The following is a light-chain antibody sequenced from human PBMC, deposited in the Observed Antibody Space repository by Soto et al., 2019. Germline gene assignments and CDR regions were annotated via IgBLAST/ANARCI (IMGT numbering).Light chain of an antibody. V-gene: IGLV4-60*02. CDR1: SGHSSYI. Sequence: QSVLTQSSSASASLGSSVKLTCTLSSGHSSYIIAWHQQQPGKAPRYLMKLEGSGSYNKGSGVPDRFSGSISGADRYLTIANLQFEDEADYYCETWDSNTHTVFGGGTKVTVL. CDR3: ETWDSNTHTV. J-gene: IGLJ3*02. CDR2: LEGSGSY.